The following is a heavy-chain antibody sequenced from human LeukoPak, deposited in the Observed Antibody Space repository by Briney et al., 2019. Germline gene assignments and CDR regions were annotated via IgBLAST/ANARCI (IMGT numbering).Heavy chain of an antibody. D-gene: IGHD1-26*01. CDR3: ARGGSYLSAFDI. CDR2: INPSGGTT. J-gene: IGHJ3*02. CDR1: GYTFTGYY. V-gene: IGHV1-46*01. Sequence: ASVKVSCKASGYTFTGYYIHWVRQAPGQGLEWMGIINPSGGTTNYAQKFRGRVTMTRDMSTSTVYMELSSLRSEDTAVYYCARGGSYLSAFDIWGQGTMVTVSS.